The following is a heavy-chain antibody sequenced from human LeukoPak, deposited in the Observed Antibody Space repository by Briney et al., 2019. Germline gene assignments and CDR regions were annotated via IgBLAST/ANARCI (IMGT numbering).Heavy chain of an antibody. J-gene: IGHJ4*02. Sequence: SETLSLTCAASGYSISSGYYWGWIRQPPGKGLDWIASMYHSGSTYYNPSLKSRVTISVDTSKNQFSLRLSSVTAADTAVYYCAKQGPTVVTHFDTWGQGTLVTVSS. V-gene: IGHV4-38-2*01. D-gene: IGHD4-23*01. CDR2: MYHSGST. CDR3: AKQGPTVVTHFDT. CDR1: GYSISSGYY.